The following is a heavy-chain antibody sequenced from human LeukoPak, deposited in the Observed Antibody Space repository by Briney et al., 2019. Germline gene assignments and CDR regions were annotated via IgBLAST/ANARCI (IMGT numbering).Heavy chain of an antibody. CDR2: IKEDGSGK. V-gene: IGHV3-7*01. CDR1: GFTFTRYW. CDR3: AREGDGYNSPIDY. Sequence: GGSLRLSCAASGFTFTRYWMSWVRQAPGKGLEWVANIKEDGSGKYYVDSLKGRFSISRDNTKNSLFLQMNSLRAEDTAVYYCAREGDGYNSPIDYWGQGTLVTVSS. D-gene: IGHD5-24*01. J-gene: IGHJ4*02.